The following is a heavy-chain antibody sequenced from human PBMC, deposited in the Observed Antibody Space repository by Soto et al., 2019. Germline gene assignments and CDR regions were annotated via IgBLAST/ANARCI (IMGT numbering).Heavy chain of an antibody. CDR3: AKVAYCSGGSCYGDAFDI. J-gene: IGHJ3*02. Sequence: EVQLVESGGGLVQPGRSLRLSCAASGFTFDDYAMHWVRQAPGKGLEWVSGISWNSGSIGYADSVKGRFTISRDNAKNSLYLQMKSLRAEDTALYYCAKVAYCSGGSCYGDAFDIWGQGTMVTVSS. CDR2: ISWNSGSI. V-gene: IGHV3-9*01. D-gene: IGHD2-15*01. CDR1: GFTFDDYA.